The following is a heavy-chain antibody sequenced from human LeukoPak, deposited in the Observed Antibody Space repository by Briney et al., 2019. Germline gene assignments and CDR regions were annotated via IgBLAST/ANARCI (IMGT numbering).Heavy chain of an antibody. CDR2: IYYSGTT. D-gene: IGHD6-13*01. V-gene: IGHV4-39*07. J-gene: IGHJ4*02. Sequence: SETLSLTCIVSGGSISSSNYYWGWIRQPPGKGLEWIGTIYYSGTTYYNPSLKSRVTISLDTSKNHFSLKLSSVTAADTAVYYCARDEYSRSWSNYFDYWGQGSLVTVSS. CDR3: ARDEYSRSWSNYFDY. CDR1: GGSISSSNYY.